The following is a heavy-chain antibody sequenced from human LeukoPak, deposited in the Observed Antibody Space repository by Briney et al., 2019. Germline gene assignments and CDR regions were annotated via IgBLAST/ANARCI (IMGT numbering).Heavy chain of an antibody. D-gene: IGHD2-15*01. CDR2: INPYSGDT. V-gene: IGHV1-2*02. Sequence: GASVTVSCKASGYTFTTYFIHWVRQAPGQGLEWMGGINPYSGDTKYAQKFQGRVTMPRDTSISTAYMALSRLMSDDTAVYYCARYWAEPAATDDAFDIWSQGTMVVVSS. J-gene: IGHJ3*02. CDR3: ARYWAEPAATDDAFDI. CDR1: GYTFTTYF.